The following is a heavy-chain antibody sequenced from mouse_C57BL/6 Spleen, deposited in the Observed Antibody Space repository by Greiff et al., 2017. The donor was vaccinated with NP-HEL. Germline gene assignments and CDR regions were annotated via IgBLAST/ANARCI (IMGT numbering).Heavy chain of an antibody. J-gene: IGHJ1*03. D-gene: IGHD1-1*01. V-gene: IGHV7-3*01. Sequence: EVQLVESGGGLVQPGGSLSLSCAASGFTFTDYYMSWVRQPPGKALEWLGFIRNKANGYTTEYSASVKGRFTISRDNSQSILYLQMNALRAEDSATYYCARYYYGSSGWYFDVWGTGTTVTVSS. CDR3: ARYYYGSSGWYFDV. CDR1: GFTFTDYY. CDR2: IRNKANGYTT.